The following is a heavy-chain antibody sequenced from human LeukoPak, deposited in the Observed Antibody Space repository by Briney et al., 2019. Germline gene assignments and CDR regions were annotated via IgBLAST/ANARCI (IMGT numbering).Heavy chain of an antibody. D-gene: IGHD2-2*01. Sequence: SETLSLTCAVYGGSFSGYYWSWIRQPPGKGLEWIGEINHSGSTNYNLSLKSRVTISVDTSKNQFSLKLSSVTAADTAVYYCARHEPRYCSSISCYRQMSIAAKRGAFDIWGQGTTVTVS. CDR1: GGSFSGYY. CDR2: INHSGST. V-gene: IGHV4-34*01. CDR3: ARHEPRYCSSISCYRQMSIAAKRGAFDI. J-gene: IGHJ3*02.